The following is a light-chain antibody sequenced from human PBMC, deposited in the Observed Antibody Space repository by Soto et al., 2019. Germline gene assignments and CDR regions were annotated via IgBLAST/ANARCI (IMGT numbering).Light chain of an antibody. Sequence: QSALTQPASVSGSPGQSITISCIGTSSDVGYYNYVSWYQQHPGKAPKLMIYEVSNRPSGISNRFSGSKSGNTASLTISGLQAEDEADYHCSSYTRSNTFPYVFGTGTKLTVL. CDR3: SSYTRSNTFPYV. CDR2: EVS. V-gene: IGLV2-14*01. CDR1: SSDVGYYNY. J-gene: IGLJ1*01.